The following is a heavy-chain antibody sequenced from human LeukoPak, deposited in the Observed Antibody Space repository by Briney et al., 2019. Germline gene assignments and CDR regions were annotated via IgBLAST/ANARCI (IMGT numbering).Heavy chain of an antibody. J-gene: IGHJ4*02. CDR3: ARGGGTDIVVVPAATARDFDY. Sequence: PSETLSLTCAVYGGSFSGYDWSWIRQPPGKGLEWIGEINHSGSTNYNPSLKSRVTISVDTSKNQFSLKLSSVTAADTAVYYCARGGGTDIVVVPAATARDFDYWGQGTLVTVSS. V-gene: IGHV4-34*01. CDR2: INHSGST. D-gene: IGHD2-2*01. CDR1: GGSFSGYD.